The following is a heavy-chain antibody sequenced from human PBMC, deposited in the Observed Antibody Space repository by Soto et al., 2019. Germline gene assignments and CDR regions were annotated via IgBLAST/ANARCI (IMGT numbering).Heavy chain of an antibody. CDR2: IYYSGIT. CDR3: ARVGGFGATTIDY. CDR1: GGSISSGDYY. J-gene: IGHJ4*02. Sequence: QVQLQESGPGLVKPSQTLSLTCTVSGGSISSGDYYWSWIRQPPGKGLEWIGYIYYSGITYYHPSLKSRVTISVDTSKNQFSLKLSSVTAADTAVYYCARVGGFGATTIDYWGQGTLVTVSS. D-gene: IGHD3-10*01. V-gene: IGHV4-30-4*01.